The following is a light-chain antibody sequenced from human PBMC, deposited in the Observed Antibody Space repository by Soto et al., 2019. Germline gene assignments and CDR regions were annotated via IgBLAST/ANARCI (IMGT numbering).Light chain of an antibody. CDR1: STDIGVYNF. CDR2: EVT. Sequence: QSALTQPASVSGSPGQSITISCTGTSTDIGVYNFVSWYQQHPGKAPKVMIYEVTNRPSGVSSHFSGSKSGDTASLTISGLQSEDEADYYCSSYTTSATLVFGGGTKVTVL. J-gene: IGLJ3*02. CDR3: SSYTTSATLV. V-gene: IGLV2-14*01.